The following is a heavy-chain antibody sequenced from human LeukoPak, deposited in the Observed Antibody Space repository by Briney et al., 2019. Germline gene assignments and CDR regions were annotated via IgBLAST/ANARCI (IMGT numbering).Heavy chain of an antibody. Sequence: SETLSLTCTVSGGSISSSSYYWGWIRQPPGKGLEWIGSIYYSGSTYYNPSLKSRVTISVDTSKNQFSLKLSSVTAADTAVYYCAGHPRGNIVVVPAAIGRAYWGQGTLVTVSS. V-gene: IGHV4-39*01. CDR1: GGSISSSSYY. CDR2: IYYSGST. J-gene: IGHJ4*02. CDR3: AGHPRGNIVVVPAAIGRAY. D-gene: IGHD2-2*01.